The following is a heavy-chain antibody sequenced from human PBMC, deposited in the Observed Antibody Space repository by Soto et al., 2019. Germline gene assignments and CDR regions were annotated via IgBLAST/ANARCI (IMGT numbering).Heavy chain of an antibody. Sequence: AATLALTCSVSGYSISSGYYWGWIRQPPGKGLEWIGSIYHSGSTYYNPSLKSRVTISVDTSKNQFSLKLSSVTAADTAVYYCARALYSGSYPFDYWGQGTLVNVSS. CDR3: ARALYSGSYPFDY. CDR1: GYSISSGYY. J-gene: IGHJ4*02. CDR2: IYHSGST. V-gene: IGHV4-38-2*02. D-gene: IGHD1-26*01.